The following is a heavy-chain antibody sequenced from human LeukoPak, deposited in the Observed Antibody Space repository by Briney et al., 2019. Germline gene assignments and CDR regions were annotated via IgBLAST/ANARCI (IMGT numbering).Heavy chain of an antibody. Sequence: RAGGSLRLSCAASGFTFDDYAMHWVRQAPGKGLEWVSGISWNSGSIGYADSVKGRFTISRDNAKNSLYLQMNSLRAEDTAVYYCARDRPYYDFWSGYYTRMIYFDYWGQGTLVTVSS. CDR2: ISWNSGSI. CDR3: ARDRPYYDFWSGYYTRMIYFDY. D-gene: IGHD3-3*01. J-gene: IGHJ4*02. V-gene: IGHV3-9*01. CDR1: GFTFDDYA.